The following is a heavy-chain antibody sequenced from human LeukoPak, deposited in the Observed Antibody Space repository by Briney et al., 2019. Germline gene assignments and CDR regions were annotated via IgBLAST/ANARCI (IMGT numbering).Heavy chain of an antibody. Sequence: PSETLSLTCTVSGVSVSNGDYYCSWIRRPPGEGLEWIGYMYYTGSTYYNPSLKSRVTISIDTSKNQFSLNLSSVTAADTAVYYCARVRIYGSGTYYHDYWGQGTLVTVSS. V-gene: IGHV4-30-4*01. D-gene: IGHD3-10*01. J-gene: IGHJ4*02. CDR1: GVSVSNGDYY. CDR3: ARVRIYGSGTYYHDY. CDR2: MYYTGST.